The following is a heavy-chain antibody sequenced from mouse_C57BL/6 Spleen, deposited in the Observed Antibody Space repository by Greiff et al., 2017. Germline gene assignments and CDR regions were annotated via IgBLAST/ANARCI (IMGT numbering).Heavy chain of an antibody. J-gene: IGHJ4*01. CDR2: IWTGGGT. V-gene: IGHV2-9-1*01. Sequence: QVQLKESGPGLVAPSQSLSLTCTVSGFSLTSYAISWVRQPPGKGLEWLGVIWTGGGTNYNSALKSRLSNSKDNYKSQVFLKMNSLQADDTARYYCARNPPHYYGSSYEYAMDYWGQGTSVTVSS. CDR1: GFSLTSYA. D-gene: IGHD1-1*01. CDR3: ARNPPHYYGSSYEYAMDY.